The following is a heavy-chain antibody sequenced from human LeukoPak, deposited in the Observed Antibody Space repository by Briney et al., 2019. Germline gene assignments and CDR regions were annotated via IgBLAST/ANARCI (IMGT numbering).Heavy chain of an antibody. J-gene: IGHJ4*02. Sequence: SQTLSLTCTVSGGSLSSGSYYWSWIWQPAGKGLEWIGRIYTSGSTNYNPSLKSRVTISVDTSKNQFSLKLSSVTAADTAVYYCARGDGYNLDYWGQGTLVTVSS. CDR3: ARGDGYNLDY. D-gene: IGHD5-24*01. V-gene: IGHV4-61*02. CDR1: GGSLSSGSYY. CDR2: IYTSGST.